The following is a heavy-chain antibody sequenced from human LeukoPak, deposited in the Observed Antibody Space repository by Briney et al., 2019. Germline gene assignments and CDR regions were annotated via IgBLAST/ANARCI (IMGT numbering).Heavy chain of an antibody. CDR3: ARDSMYGDYTPHDY. Sequence: PSETLPLTCAVSGYSISSGYYWGWIRQPPGKGLEWIGSIYHSGSTYYNPSLKSRVTISVDTSKNQFSLKLSSVTAADTAVYYCARDSMYGDYTPHDYWGQGTLVTVSS. V-gene: IGHV4-38-2*02. J-gene: IGHJ4*02. D-gene: IGHD4-17*01. CDR1: GYSISSGYY. CDR2: IYHSGST.